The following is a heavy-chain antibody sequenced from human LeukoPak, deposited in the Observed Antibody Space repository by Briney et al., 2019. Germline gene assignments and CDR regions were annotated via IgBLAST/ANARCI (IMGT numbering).Heavy chain of an antibody. D-gene: IGHD3-16*01. CDR1: GFTFSDST. V-gene: IGHV3-21*01. CDR3: VRGDTRDY. CDR2: INSAGSTT. Sequence: GGSLRLSCAASGFTFSDSTMNWVRQASGKGLEWVASINSAGSTTHYADSVKGRLIISRDNARNSLYLQLNSLRGEDTAVYYCVRGDTRDYWGQGTLITVSS. J-gene: IGHJ4*02.